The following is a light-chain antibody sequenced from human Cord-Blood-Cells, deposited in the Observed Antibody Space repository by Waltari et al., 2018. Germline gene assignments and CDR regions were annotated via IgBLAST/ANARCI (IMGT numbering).Light chain of an antibody. J-gene: IGLJ1*01. CDR2: GNS. CDR1: SSNIGAGYD. V-gene: IGLV1-40*01. Sequence: QSVLTQPPSVSGAPGQRVTISCTGSSSNIGAGYDVHWYQQFPRTAPKRLIYGNSSRPSGVPDRFSGSKSGSSASLSITGLQAEDESDYYCQSYDSSLSGYVFGTGTKVTVL. CDR3: QSYDSSLSGYV.